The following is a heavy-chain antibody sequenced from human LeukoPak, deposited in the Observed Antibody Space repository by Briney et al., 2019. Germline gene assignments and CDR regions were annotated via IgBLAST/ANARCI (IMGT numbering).Heavy chain of an antibody. CDR1: GFTFISYA. J-gene: IGHJ4*02. V-gene: IGHV3-49*04. CDR2: IRSKICGGTP. CDR3: TRDQTPYY. Sequence: GGSLRLSCAASGFTFISYAMTWVRQAPGKGLEWVGFIRSKICGGTPEYAASVEGRFTISRDDSKGIAYLQMNSLKTEDTAVYYCTRDQTPYYWGQGTLVTVSS.